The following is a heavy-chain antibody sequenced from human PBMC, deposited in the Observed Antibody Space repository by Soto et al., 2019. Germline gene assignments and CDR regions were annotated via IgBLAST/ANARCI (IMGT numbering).Heavy chain of an antibody. J-gene: IGHJ4*02. CDR1: GFSLSTSGMC. CDR2: IDWDDDK. D-gene: IGHD6-13*01. CDR3: ARPRPGGSSSWSDFDY. V-gene: IGHV2-70*17. Sequence: GSGPTLVNPTQTLTLTCTFSGFSLSTSGMCVSWIRQPPGKALEWLARIDWDDDKFYSTSLKTRLTISKDTSKNQVVLTMTNMDPVDTATYYCARPRPGGSSSWSDFDYWGQGTLVTVSS.